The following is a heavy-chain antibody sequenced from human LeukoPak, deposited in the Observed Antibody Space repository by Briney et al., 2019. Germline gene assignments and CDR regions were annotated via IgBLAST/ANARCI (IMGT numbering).Heavy chain of an antibody. J-gene: IGHJ3*02. CDR2: IYYSGST. Sequence: SETLSLTCAVSGGSISSSSYYWGWIRQPPGKGLEWIGSIYYSGSTYYNPSLKSRVTISVDTSKNQFSLKLSSVAAADTAVYYCARQFMYCYDSSGYLGAFDIWGQGTMVTVSS. CDR3: ARQFMYCYDSSGYLGAFDI. D-gene: IGHD3-22*01. CDR1: GGSISSSSYY. V-gene: IGHV4-39*01.